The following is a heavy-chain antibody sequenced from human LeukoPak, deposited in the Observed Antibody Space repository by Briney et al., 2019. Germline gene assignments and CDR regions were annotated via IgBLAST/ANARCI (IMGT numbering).Heavy chain of an antibody. D-gene: IGHD3-10*01. CDR2: IYSSGST. CDR1: GGSISSSNYY. V-gene: IGHV4-39*07. Sequence: KPSETLSLTCTVSGGSISSSNYYWGWIRQPPGKGLEWVGSIYSSGSTYYNPSLKSRVTISVDTSKNQFSLKLSSVTAADTAVYYCARAGSTMVRDAFDIWGQGTMVTVSS. J-gene: IGHJ3*02. CDR3: ARAGSTMVRDAFDI.